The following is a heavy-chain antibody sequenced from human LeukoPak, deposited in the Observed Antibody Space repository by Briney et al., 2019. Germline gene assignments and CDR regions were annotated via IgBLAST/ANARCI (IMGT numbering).Heavy chain of an antibody. CDR1: RYTLTELS. CDR3: ATPGEWLLVFDY. V-gene: IGHV1-24*01. CDR2: FDPEDGET. J-gene: IGHJ4*02. D-gene: IGHD3-3*01. Sequence: ASVKVSCKVSRYTLTELSMHWVRQAPGKGLEWMGGFDPEDGETIYAQKFQGRVTMTEDTSTDTAYMELSSLRSEDTAVYYCATPGEWLLVFDYWGQGTLVTVSS.